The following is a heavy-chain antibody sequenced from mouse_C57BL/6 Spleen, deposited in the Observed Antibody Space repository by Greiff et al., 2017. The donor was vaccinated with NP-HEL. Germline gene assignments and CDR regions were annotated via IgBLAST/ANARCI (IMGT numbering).Heavy chain of an antibody. J-gene: IGHJ4*01. V-gene: IGHV1-18*01. CDR2: INPNNGGN. CDR1: GYTFTDYN. Sequence: EVKLQESGPELVKPGASVKIPCKASGYTFTDYNMDWVKQSHGKSLEWIGDINPNNGGNSYNQKFKGKATLTVDKSSSTAYMELRSLTSEDTAVYYCARSEDYRAMDYWGQGTSVTVSS. D-gene: IGHD2-4*01. CDR3: ARSEDYRAMDY.